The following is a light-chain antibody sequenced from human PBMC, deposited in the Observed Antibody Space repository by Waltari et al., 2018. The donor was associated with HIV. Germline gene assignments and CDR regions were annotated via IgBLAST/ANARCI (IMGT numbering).Light chain of an antibody. V-gene: IGKV3-15*01. CDR1: QSVSSN. CDR3: QQYNNWLET. CDR2: GAS. Sequence: EIVMTQSPVTLSLSAGERATFSCRASQSVSSNLAWYQQKPGQAPRLLIYGASTRATGIPARFSGSGSGTNFTLTISSLQSEDFAVYYCQQYNNWLETFGPGTKVDIK. J-gene: IGKJ3*01.